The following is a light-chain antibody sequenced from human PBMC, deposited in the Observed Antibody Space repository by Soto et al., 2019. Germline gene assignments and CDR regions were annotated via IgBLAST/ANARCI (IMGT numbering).Light chain of an antibody. CDR2: DAS. J-gene: IGKJ4*01. CDR1: QSVAHNY. V-gene: IGKV3-20*01. CDR3: EQYGSTPLT. Sequence: EIVLTQSPGTLSLSPGERATLSCRASQSVAHNYLAWYQQKPGQAPRFLIYDASSRATGIPDRFSGSGSGTDFTLTISRLEPEDFAVYYCEQYGSTPLTFGGGTQVEIK.